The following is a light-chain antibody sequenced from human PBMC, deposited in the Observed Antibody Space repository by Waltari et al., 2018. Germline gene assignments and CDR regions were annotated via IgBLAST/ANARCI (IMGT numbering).Light chain of an antibody. CDR3: LQHNSYPHS. CDR1: QGISSY. J-gene: IGKJ2*03. CDR2: AAS. V-gene: IGKV1-17*01. Sequence: DIQMTQYPSSLSASVGDTVTITCRASQGISSYLNWFQQKPGKAPKLLIYAASSLESGVPSRFSGSGSGTEFTLTISSLQPEDFAAYYCLQHNSYPHSFGQGTKVEIK.